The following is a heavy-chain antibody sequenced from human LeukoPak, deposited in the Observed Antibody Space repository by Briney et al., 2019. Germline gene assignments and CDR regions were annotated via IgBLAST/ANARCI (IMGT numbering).Heavy chain of an antibody. V-gene: IGHV3-23*01. J-gene: IGHJ4*02. CDR2: VSGGGHNT. CDR3: AKDRSSWYYPFDS. Sequence: GGSLRLSCVASGFTFSSYAMSWVRQAPGKGLEWVSVVSGGGHNTYYADSVKGRFTMSRDNSKRTVYLQMDSLRAEDTAVYYCAKDRSSWYYPFDSWGQGTLVTVSS. CDR1: GFTFSSYA. D-gene: IGHD3-3*01.